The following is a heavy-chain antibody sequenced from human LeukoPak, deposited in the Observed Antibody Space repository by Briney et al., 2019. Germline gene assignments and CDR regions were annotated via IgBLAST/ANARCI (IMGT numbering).Heavy chain of an antibody. D-gene: IGHD4-11*01. CDR3: ARALHPVTTFDY. V-gene: IGHV4-59*01. CDR1: GGSISSYY. CDR2: ISDRGTR. J-gene: IGHJ4*02. Sequence: SGTLSLTCTVSGGSISSYYWNWIRQPPGKGLVWIGYISDRGTRNESGTLKSRVTISVDTSKSQFSLKLTSATAADTAVYYCARALHPVTTFDYWGQGTLVTLS.